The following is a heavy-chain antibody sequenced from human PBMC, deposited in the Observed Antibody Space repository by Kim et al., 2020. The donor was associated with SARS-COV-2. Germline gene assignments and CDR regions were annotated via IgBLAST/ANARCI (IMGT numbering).Heavy chain of an antibody. D-gene: IGHD1-26*01. CDR1: GFSFSDYY. Sequence: GGSLRLSCAASGFSFSDYYMRWIRQAPGKGLEWVSYISSSGSYTHYADSVKGRFTISRDNSKNSLYLQINSLRAEDTAFYYCAIGGSYPYYFDSWGQGTLVTVSS. V-gene: IGHV3-11*05. J-gene: IGHJ4*02. CDR2: ISSSGSYT. CDR3: AIGGSYPYYFDS.